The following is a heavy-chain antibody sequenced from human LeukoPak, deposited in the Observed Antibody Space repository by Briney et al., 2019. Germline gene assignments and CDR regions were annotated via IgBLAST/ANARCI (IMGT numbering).Heavy chain of an antibody. J-gene: IGHJ6*02. CDR1: GFTFSSYG. D-gene: IGHD1-26*01. CDR2: IWYNGSNK. V-gene: IGHV3-33*01. CDR3: ARVLVGATGGMDV. Sequence: GRSLRLSCAASGFTFSSYGMHWVRQAPGKGLEWGAVIWYNGSNKYYADSVKGRFTISRDNSKNTLYLQMNSLRAEDTAVYYCARVLVGATGGMDVWGQGTTVTVSS.